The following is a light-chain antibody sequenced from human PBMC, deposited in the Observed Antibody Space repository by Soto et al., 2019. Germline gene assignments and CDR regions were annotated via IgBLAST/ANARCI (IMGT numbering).Light chain of an antibody. J-gene: IGLJ1*01. CDR2: DVN. CDR1: SSDVGGYIF. V-gene: IGLV2-8*01. CDR3: SSYTSSSTL. Sequence: QSVLTQPPSASGSPGQSVTISCTGTSSDVGGYIFVSWYQQHPGKAPKLMIYDVNKRPSGVPDRFSGSKSDNTASLTISGLQTEDEADYYCSSYTSSSTLFGTGTKLTVL.